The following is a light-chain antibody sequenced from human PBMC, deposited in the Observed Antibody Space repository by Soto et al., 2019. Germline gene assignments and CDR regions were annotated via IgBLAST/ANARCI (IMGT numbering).Light chain of an antibody. CDR1: QNIYSW. CDR2: KAS. J-gene: IGKJ2*01. Sequence: DIQMTQSPSTLSASVGDRVTITCRASQNIYSWLAWYQQIPGQAPKLLIYKASSLQSGVPSRFSGSGSGTEFTLTISSLQPDDFATYYCQQYSTHSPPYTFGQGTKLEIK. V-gene: IGKV1-5*03. CDR3: QQYSTHSPPYT.